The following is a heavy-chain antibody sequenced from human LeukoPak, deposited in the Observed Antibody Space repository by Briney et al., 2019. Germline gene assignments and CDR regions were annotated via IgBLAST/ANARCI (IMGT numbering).Heavy chain of an antibody. Sequence: PLASVKVSCKASGYTFTSYGISWVRQAPGQGLEWMGWISAYNGNTNYAQKLQGRVTMTTDTSTSTAYMELRSLRSDDTAVYYCARDLLYDFWSGYYGQAPDYWGQGTLVTVSS. CDR1: GYTFTSYG. D-gene: IGHD3-3*01. CDR3: ARDLLYDFWSGYYGQAPDY. CDR2: ISAYNGNT. V-gene: IGHV1-18*01. J-gene: IGHJ4*02.